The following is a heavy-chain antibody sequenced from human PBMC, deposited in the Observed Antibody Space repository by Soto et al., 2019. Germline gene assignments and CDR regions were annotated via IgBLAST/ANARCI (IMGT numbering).Heavy chain of an antibody. D-gene: IGHD3-10*01. CDR3: AREYGSVSYYHETEYYHYYGMDV. V-gene: IGHV1-8*01. J-gene: IGHJ6*02. Sequence: QVQLVQSGAEVKKPGASVKVSCKASGYTFTSYDINWVRQATGQGLEWMGWMNPNSGNTGYAQKFQGRVTMTRNTSISTAYIELCSMRSELPGVYYCAREYGSVSYYHETEYYHYYGMDVWGQGTRVTVSS. CDR1: GYTFTSYD. CDR2: MNPNSGNT.